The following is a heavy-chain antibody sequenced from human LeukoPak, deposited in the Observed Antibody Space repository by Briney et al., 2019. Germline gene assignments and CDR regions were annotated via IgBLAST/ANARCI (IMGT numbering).Heavy chain of an antibody. CDR1: GFTFSSYA. D-gene: IGHD4-17*01. CDR3: AKEETMPTVTTYCDY. Sequence: SGGSLRLSCAASGFTFSSYAMSWVRQAPGKGLEWVSAISGSGGSTYYADSVKGRFTISGDNSKNTLYLQMNSLRAEDTAVYYCAKEETMPTVTTYCDYWGQGTLVTVSS. V-gene: IGHV3-23*01. J-gene: IGHJ4*02. CDR2: ISGSGGST.